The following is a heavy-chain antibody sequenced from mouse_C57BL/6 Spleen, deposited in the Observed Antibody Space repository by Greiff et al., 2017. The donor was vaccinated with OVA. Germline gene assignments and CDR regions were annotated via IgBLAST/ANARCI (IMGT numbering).Heavy chain of an antibody. Sequence: VHLVESGAELVKPGASVKISCKASGYAFSSYWMNWVKQRPGKGLEWIGQIYPGDGDTNYNGKFKGKATLTADKSSSTAYMQLSSLTSEDSAVYFCARHYYGSSYAMDYWGQGTSVTVSS. CDR2: IYPGDGDT. J-gene: IGHJ4*01. CDR1: GYAFSSYW. CDR3: ARHYYGSSYAMDY. D-gene: IGHD1-1*01. V-gene: IGHV1-80*01.